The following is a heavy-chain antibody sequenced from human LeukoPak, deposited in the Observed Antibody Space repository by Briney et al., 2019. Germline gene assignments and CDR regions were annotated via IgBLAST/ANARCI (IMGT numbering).Heavy chain of an antibody. Sequence: SQTLSLTCTVSGYAITSGGFSWNWIRQPPGKGLEWIGCIYDRGPAYYNPSLKSRFTISVDRPKNQLFLNVTSLTAADTAVYYCARSRQASGLFNSWGQGTLVVVSS. D-gene: IGHD3-10*01. V-gene: IGHV4-30-2*01. CDR3: ARSRQASGLFNS. CDR1: GYAITSGGFS. CDR2: IYDRGPA. J-gene: IGHJ5*01.